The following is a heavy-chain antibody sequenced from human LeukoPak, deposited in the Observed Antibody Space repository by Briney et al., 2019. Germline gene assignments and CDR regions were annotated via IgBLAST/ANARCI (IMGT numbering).Heavy chain of an antibody. Sequence: GSLRLSCAASGFTFTIYAMTWVRQPPGKGLEWIGSIYHSGSTYYNPSLKSRVTISVDTSKNQFSLKLSSVTAADTAVYYCARVGYDILTGYHDYWGQGTLVTVSS. CDR3: ARVGYDILTGYHDY. CDR1: GFTFTIYA. CDR2: IYHSGST. J-gene: IGHJ4*02. V-gene: IGHV4-38-2*01. D-gene: IGHD3-9*01.